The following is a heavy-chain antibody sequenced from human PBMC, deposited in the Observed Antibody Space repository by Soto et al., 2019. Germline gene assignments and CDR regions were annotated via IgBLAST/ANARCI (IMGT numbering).Heavy chain of an antibody. V-gene: IGHV3-48*04. D-gene: IGHD2-15*01. CDR1: GFTFTSYS. CDR2: ISSSSNTI. Sequence: GGSLRLSCATSGFTFTSYSMNWVRQAPGRGLEWLSYISSSSNTIFYADSVKGRFTISRDNAKNTVYLQMNSLRAEDTAVYYCARDRGYDAHDYYYNAMDVWGQGTTVTVSS. J-gene: IGHJ6*02. CDR3: ARDRGYDAHDYYYNAMDV.